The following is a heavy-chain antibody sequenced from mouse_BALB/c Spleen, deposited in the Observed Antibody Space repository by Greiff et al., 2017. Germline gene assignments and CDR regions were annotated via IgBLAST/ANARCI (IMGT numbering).Heavy chain of an antibody. CDR2: ISDGGSYT. CDR1: GFTFSDYY. V-gene: IGHV5-4*02. J-gene: IGHJ3*01. CDR3: ARDGHD. Sequence: DVQLQESGGGLVKPGGSLKLSCAASGFTFSDYYMYWVRQTPEKRLEWVATISDGGSYTYYPDSVKGRFTISRDNAKNNLYLQMSSLKSEDTAMYYCARDGHDWGQGTLVTVSA.